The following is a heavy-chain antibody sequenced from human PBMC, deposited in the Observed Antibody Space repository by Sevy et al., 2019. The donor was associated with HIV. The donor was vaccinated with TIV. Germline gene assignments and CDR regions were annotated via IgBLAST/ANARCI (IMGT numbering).Heavy chain of an antibody. CDR2: ISSSSSTI. Sequence: QLGGSLRLSCAASGFTFSSYSMNWVRQAPGKGLEWVSYISSSSSTIYYADSVKGRFTISRDYAKDSLYLPMNSLRDEDTAVYYCAREDQRASMGYYYYGMDVWGQGTTVTVSS. CDR1: GFTFSSYS. V-gene: IGHV3-48*02. J-gene: IGHJ6*02. D-gene: IGHD2-2*01. CDR3: AREDQRASMGYYYYGMDV.